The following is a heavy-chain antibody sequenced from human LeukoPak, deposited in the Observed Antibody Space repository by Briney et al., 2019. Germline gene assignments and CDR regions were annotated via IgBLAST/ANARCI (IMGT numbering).Heavy chain of an antibody. CDR3: ARGRGTVAIDY. CDR2: INHSGST. CDR1: GESSSGYD. V-gene: IGHV4-34*01. Sequence: SETLSLTCAVYGESSSGYDWTWIRQPPGKGLEWIGEINHSGSTNYNPSLKSRVTVSVDTSKNQFSLKLTSVTAADTAVYYCARGRGTVAIDYWGQGTLVTVSS. D-gene: IGHD5-12*01. J-gene: IGHJ4*02.